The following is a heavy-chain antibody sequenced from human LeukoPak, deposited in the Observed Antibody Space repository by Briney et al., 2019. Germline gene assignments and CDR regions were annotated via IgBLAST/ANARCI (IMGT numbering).Heavy chain of an antibody. V-gene: IGHV3-48*02. Sequence: GGSLRLSCAASGXTFSSFSMNWVRQAPGKGLEWVSYISTDSRTIYYADSVKGRFTISRDNAKNSLYLQMNSLRDEDTAMYYCARSYMVPFDYWGQGTLVTVSS. J-gene: IGHJ4*02. CDR2: ISTDSRTI. CDR3: ARSYMVPFDY. CDR1: GXTFSSFS. D-gene: IGHD3-10*01.